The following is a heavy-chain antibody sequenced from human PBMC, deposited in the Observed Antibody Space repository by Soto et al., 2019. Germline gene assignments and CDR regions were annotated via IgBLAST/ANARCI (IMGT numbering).Heavy chain of an antibody. D-gene: IGHD5-12*01. Sequence: VQLVESGGGLVQPGGSLRLSCAASGFTFSSYRMHWVRQVPGQGLVWLSRIFAGGTATSYADSVRGRFTISGDNAKNTMYLQMNCLRVEDTAIYYCARGPGYDGHDWRFDDWGQGVLVTVSS. CDR3: ARGPGYDGHDWRFDD. CDR2: IFAGGTAT. CDR1: GFTFSSYR. V-gene: IGHV3-74*01. J-gene: IGHJ4*02.